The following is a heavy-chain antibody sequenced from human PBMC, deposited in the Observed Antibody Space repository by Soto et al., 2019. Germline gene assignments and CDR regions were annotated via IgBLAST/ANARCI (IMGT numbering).Heavy chain of an antibody. D-gene: IGHD3-3*01. V-gene: IGHV1-24*01. Sequence: GASVKVSCKVSGYTLTELSMHWVRQAPGKGLEWMGGFDPEDGETIYAQKFQGRVTMTEDTSTDTAYMELSSLRSEDTAVYYCATYPTIFGVVIPEFDYWGQGTLVTVSS. CDR1: GYTLTELS. CDR2: FDPEDGET. CDR3: ATYPTIFGVVIPEFDY. J-gene: IGHJ4*02.